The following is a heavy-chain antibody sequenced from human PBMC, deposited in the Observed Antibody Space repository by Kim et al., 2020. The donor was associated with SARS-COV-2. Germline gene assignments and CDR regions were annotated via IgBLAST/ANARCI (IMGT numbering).Heavy chain of an antibody. CDR1: GFTFSSYW. J-gene: IGHJ6*02. V-gene: IGHV3-7*03. D-gene: IGHD1-26*01. CDR2: IKQDGSEK. Sequence: GGSLRLSCAASGFTFSSYWMSWVRQAPGKGLEWVANIKQDGSEKYYVDSVKGRFTISRDNAKNSLYLQMNSLRAEDTAVYYCARDTERPTTFYYGMDVWGQGTTVTVSS. CDR3: ARDTERPTTFYYGMDV.